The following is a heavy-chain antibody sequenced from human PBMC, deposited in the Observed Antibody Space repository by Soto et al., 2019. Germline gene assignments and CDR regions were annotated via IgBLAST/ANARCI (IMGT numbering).Heavy chain of an antibody. CDR1: GFSLSTTAVG. J-gene: IGHJ4*02. CDR3: AHGISMVRGVVVFDY. D-gene: IGHD3-10*01. Sequence: QITLKESGPSLVNPTQPLTLTCSFSGFSLSTTAVGVGWIRQPPGKALEWLALLYWDHDKRYSPSLKSRLTITKDTSKNQVVLTTTNMDPVDTATYYCAHGISMVRGVVVFDYWGQGTLVTVSS. CDR2: LYWDHDK. V-gene: IGHV2-5*02.